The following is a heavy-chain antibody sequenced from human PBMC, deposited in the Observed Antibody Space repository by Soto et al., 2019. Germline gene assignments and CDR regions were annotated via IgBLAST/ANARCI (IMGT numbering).Heavy chain of an antibody. CDR2: ITINGNT. CDR3: ARETGENWTYEAH. J-gene: IGHJ1*01. V-gene: IGHV4-4*07. CDR1: GAYISDFS. D-gene: IGHD1-7*01. Sequence: QVQQQESGPGLVKPSDTLSLTCRVSGAYISDFSWSWVRQPAGKGLERIRRITINGNTQKNPSFKSRVTRSINTSRNHFSLNLQSATAADTVLYFCARETGENWTYEAHWGPGTLVTVSS.